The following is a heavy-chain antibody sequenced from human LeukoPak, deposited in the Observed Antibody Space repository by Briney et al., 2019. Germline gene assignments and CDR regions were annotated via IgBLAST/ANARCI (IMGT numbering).Heavy chain of an antibody. J-gene: IGHJ5*01. Sequence: GGSLRLSCVASGFTFNNYAMAWLRQAPEKGLEWVSSITDSGLNTYYADSVKGRITISRDNSKNTLYLQMNSLRAEDTAVYYCAKGLRGNYDSWGQGTLVTVSS. V-gene: IGHV3-23*01. CDR1: GFTFNNYA. D-gene: IGHD3-16*01. CDR3: AKGLRGNYDS. CDR2: ITDSGLNT.